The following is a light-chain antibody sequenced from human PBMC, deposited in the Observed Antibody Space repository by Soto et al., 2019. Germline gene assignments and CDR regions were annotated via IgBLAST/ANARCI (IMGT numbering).Light chain of an antibody. CDR2: GAS. Sequence: IVLTQSPAILSLSPGERATLSCRASQSVGGSLAWYQQKPGQAPRLLIHGASTRAPGVPARFSGSGSGTEFTLTISSLQSEDFAVYYCQHYYEWPRMFGQVTKVDIK. V-gene: IGKV3-15*01. J-gene: IGKJ1*01. CDR3: QHYYEWPRM. CDR1: QSVGGS.